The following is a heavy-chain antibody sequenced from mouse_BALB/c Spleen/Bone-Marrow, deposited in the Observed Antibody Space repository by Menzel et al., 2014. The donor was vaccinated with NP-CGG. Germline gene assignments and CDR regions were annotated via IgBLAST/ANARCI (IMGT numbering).Heavy chain of an antibody. CDR1: GFTFSSFG. CDR2: ISSGSSTI. J-gene: IGHJ3*01. V-gene: IGHV5-17*02. Sequence: DVHLVVSGGGLVQPGGSRKLSCAASGFTFSSFGMHWVRQAPEKGLEWVAYISSGSSTIYYADTVKGRFTISRDNPKNTLFLQMTSLRSEDTAMYYCARGGNYAWFAYWGQGTLVTVSA. D-gene: IGHD2-1*01. CDR3: ARGGNYAWFAY.